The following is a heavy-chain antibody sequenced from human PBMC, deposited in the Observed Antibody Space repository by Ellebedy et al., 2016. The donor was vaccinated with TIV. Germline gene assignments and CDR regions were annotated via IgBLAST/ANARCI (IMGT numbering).Heavy chain of an antibody. CDR3: ARQYCSGGSCSFDY. CDR2: ISGYNGNT. D-gene: IGHD2-15*01. Sequence: ASVKVSCKASGYTFTSHGIYWARQAPGKGLEWMGWISGYNGNTNYAQNLQGRVTLTTDTSTTTAYMELRSLRSDDTAVYYCARQYCSGGSCSFDYWGQGTLVTVSS. J-gene: IGHJ4*02. CDR1: GYTFTSHG. V-gene: IGHV1-18*04.